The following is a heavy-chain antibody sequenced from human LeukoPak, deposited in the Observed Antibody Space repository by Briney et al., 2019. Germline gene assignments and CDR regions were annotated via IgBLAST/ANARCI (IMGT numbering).Heavy chain of an antibody. CDR2: IYHSGST. CDR3: ASSYDSSGYFKYTLDY. D-gene: IGHD3-22*01. V-gene: IGHV4-30-2*01. Sequence: PSETLSLTCTVSGGSISSGGYYWSWIRQPPGKGLEWIGYIYHSGSTYYNPSLKSRVTISVDTSKNQFSLKLSSVTAADTAVYYCASSYDSSGYFKYTLDYWGQGTLVTVSS. CDR1: GGSISSGGYY. J-gene: IGHJ4*02.